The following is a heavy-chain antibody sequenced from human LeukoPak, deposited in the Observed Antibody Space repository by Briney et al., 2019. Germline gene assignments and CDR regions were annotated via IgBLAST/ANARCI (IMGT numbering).Heavy chain of an antibody. CDR3: ARGGGGGSTDYFDY. D-gene: IGHD2-15*01. CDR1: GGSISSGGYS. Sequence: PSGTRSLTCAVPGGSISSGGYSWSCIRQPPGKGLECIGYIYHSGSTYYNPSLESRVTISVDRSKNQFSLKLSSVTAADTAVYYCARGGGGGSTDYFDYSGQGTLVTVSS. CDR2: IYHSGST. J-gene: IGHJ4*02. V-gene: IGHV4-30-2*01.